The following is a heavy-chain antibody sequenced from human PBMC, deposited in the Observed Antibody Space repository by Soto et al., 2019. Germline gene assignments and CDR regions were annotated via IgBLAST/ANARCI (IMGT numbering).Heavy chain of an antibody. CDR3: ARMSVTMRNWFDP. D-gene: IGHD3-22*01. J-gene: IGHJ5*02. Sequence: SETLSLTCTVSGGSVSSGNYYWNWIRQPPGKGLDWIGYIYFTGSTSYNPSLKSRVTMSLDTSKNQFSLKLNSVTAADTAVYYCARMSVTMRNWFDPWGQGSLVTVSS. CDR1: GGSVSSGNYY. V-gene: IGHV4-61*01. CDR2: IYFTGST.